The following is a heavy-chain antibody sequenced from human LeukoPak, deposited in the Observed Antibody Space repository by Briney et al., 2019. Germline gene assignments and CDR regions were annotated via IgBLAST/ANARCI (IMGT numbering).Heavy chain of an antibody. Sequence: PGGSLRLSCAASGFTFSSYAMSWVRQAPGKGLEWVSAISGSGGSTYYADSVKGRFTISRDNSKNTLYLQMNSLRAEDTAVYYCANSGEFGGVIVRFDYWGQGTLVTVSS. CDR1: GFTFSSYA. CDR2: ISGSGGST. J-gene: IGHJ4*02. V-gene: IGHV3-23*01. D-gene: IGHD3-16*02. CDR3: ANSGEFGGVIVRFDY.